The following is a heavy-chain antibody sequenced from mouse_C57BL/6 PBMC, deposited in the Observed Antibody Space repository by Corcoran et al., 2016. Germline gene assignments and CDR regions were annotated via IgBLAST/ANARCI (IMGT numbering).Heavy chain of an antibody. Sequence: EVQLQQSGPVLVKPGASVKMSCKASGYTFTDYYMNWVKQSHGKSLEWIGVINPYNGGTSYNQKFKGKATLTVDKSSSTAYMELNSLTSEDSAVYYWARQYYGSSYNYARDYWGQGTSVTVSS. V-gene: IGHV1-19*01. CDR3: ARQYYGSSYNYARDY. CDR2: INPYNGGT. CDR1: GYTFTDYY. D-gene: IGHD1-1*01. J-gene: IGHJ4*01.